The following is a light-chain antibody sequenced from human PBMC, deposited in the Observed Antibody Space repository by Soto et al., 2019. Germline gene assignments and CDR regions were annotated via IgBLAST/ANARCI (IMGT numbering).Light chain of an antibody. CDR2: EVS. V-gene: IGLV2-8*01. Sequence: QSALTQPPSASGSPGQSVTISCTGTSSDVGRYNYVSWYQQHPGKAPKLMIYEVSKRPSGIPDRFSGSKSGNTASLTISGLQAEDEADYFCSSYTTTTLEVFGTGTKVTVL. CDR1: SSDVGRYNY. CDR3: SSYTTTTLEV. J-gene: IGLJ1*01.